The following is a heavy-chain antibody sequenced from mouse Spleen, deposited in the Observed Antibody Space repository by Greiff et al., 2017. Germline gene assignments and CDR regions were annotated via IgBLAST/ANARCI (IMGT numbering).Heavy chain of an antibody. Sequence: EVKLMESGGGLVKPGGSLKLSCAASGFTFSSYAMSWVRQTPEKRLEWVATISSGGSYTYYPDSVKGRFTISRDNAKNTLYLQMSSLRSEDTAMYYCARHETAFAYWGQGTLVTVSA. J-gene: IGHJ3*01. CDR3: ARHETAFAY. CDR1: GFTFSSYA. CDR2: ISSGGSYT. D-gene: IGHD4-1*01. V-gene: IGHV5-9-3*01.